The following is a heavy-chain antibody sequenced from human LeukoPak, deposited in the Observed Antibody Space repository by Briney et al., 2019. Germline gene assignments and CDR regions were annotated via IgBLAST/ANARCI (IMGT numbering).Heavy chain of an antibody. Sequence: SETLSLTCTVSGGSISSYYWSWIRQPPGKGLEWIGYIYYSGSTNYNPSLKSRVTISVDTSKNQFSLKLSSVTAADTAVYYCASLSSGRSYWYFDLWGRGTLVTVSS. V-gene: IGHV4-59*08. CDR2: IYYSGST. CDR3: ASLSSGRSYWYFDL. D-gene: IGHD6-19*01. J-gene: IGHJ2*01. CDR1: GGSISSYY.